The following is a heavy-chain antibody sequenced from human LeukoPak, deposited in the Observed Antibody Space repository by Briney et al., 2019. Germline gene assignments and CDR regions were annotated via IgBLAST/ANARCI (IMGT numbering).Heavy chain of an antibody. V-gene: IGHV4-39*07. D-gene: IGHD1-26*01. CDR1: GDSLTSCIDY. J-gene: IGHJ5*02. CDR3: ARVVAAVGNNWFDP. Sequence: SETLSLTCTVSGDSLTSCIDYWVWIPQPQGQGLVWFGSFYYRESTYHNPSLTSRVPISVDTSKTQFSLRLNSGTAADTAVYYCARVVAAVGNNWFDPWGQGTLVTVSS. CDR2: FYYREST.